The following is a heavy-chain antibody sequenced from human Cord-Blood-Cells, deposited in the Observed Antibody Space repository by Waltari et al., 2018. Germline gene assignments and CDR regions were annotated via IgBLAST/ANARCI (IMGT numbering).Heavy chain of an antibody. CDR1: GGSISSSSYY. CDR2: IYYSGST. D-gene: IGHD6-19*01. J-gene: IGHJ3*02. Sequence: QLQLQESGPGLVKPSETLSLTCTVSGGSISSSSYYWGWIRQPPGKGLEWIGSIYYSGSTYYHPSLKSRVTISVDTSKNQFSLKLSSVTAADTAVYYCARLVAVAGLGPLDAFDIWGQGTMVTVSS. V-gene: IGHV4-39*01. CDR3: ARLVAVAGLGPLDAFDI.